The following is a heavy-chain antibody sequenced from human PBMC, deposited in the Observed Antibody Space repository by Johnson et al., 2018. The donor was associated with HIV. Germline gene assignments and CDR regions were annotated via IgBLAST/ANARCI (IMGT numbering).Heavy chain of an antibody. CDR2: IKQDGSEK. D-gene: IGHD1-26*01. CDR3: AREGVWVKAFDI. Sequence: VHLLESGGGLVQPGGPLRLSCAASRFTSSSYWMSWVRQAPGKGLEWVANIKQDGSEKYYVDSAKCRFTISRDNAKNSLYLQMNSLRAEDTAVYYCAREGVWVKAFDIWGQGTMVTVSS. J-gene: IGHJ3*02. V-gene: IGHV3-7*05. CDR1: RFTSSSYW.